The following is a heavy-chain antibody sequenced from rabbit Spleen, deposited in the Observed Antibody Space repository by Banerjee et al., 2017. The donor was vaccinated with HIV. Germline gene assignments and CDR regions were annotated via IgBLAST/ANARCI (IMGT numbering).Heavy chain of an antibody. V-gene: IGHV1S40*01. D-gene: IGHD1-1*01. Sequence: QSLEESGGDLVKPGASLTLTCTASGVSFSNKAVMCWVRQAPGKGLEWIACINAVTGKAVYASWAKGRFTFSKTSSTTVTLQMTSLTAADTATHFCARDLGSVVGWNFGWWGPGTLVTVS. CDR1: GVSFSNKAV. J-gene: IGHJ4*01. CDR3: ARDLGSVVGWNFGW. CDR2: INAVTGKA.